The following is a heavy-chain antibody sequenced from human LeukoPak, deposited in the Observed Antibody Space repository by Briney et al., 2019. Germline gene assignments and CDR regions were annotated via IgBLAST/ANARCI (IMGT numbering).Heavy chain of an antibody. CDR1: EFTFSSYS. Sequence: PGGSLRLSCAASEFTFSSYSMNWVRQAPGKGLEWVSYITNSGNSKSYADSVKGRFTISRDNAKNSLYLQMNSLRAEDTAVYYCAGKSIPVAGNVFQHWGQGTLVTVSS. CDR3: AGKSIPVAGNVFQH. CDR2: ITNSGNSK. D-gene: IGHD6-19*01. V-gene: IGHV3-48*04. J-gene: IGHJ1*01.